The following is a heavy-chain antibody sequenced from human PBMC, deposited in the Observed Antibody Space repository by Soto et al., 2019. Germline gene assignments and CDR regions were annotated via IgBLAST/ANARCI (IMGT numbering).Heavy chain of an antibody. V-gene: IGHV1-46*01. CDR3: ARGHARDGYNYREATLPEY. CDR2: INPSGGST. J-gene: IGHJ4*02. Sequence: ASVKVSCKASGYTFTSYYMHWVRQAPGQGLEWMGIINPSGGSTSYAQKFQGRVTMTRDTSTSTVYMELSSLRSEDTAVYYCARGHARDGYNYREATLPEYWGQGTLVTVSS. CDR1: GYTFTSYY. D-gene: IGHD5-12*01.